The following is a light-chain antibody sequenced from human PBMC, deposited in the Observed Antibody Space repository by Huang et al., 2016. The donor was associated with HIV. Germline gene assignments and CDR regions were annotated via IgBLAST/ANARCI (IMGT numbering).Light chain of an antibody. V-gene: IGKV3-11*01. CDR1: QRVTSY. CDR2: DTS. CDR3: QQRSNWPPRLT. Sequence: EIVLTQSPTTLSLSPGERATLSCRASQRVTSYLAWYQHKPGQAPRLLIYDTSNRATGIPARFSGSGSGTDFTLTITSLEPEDFALYYCQQRSNWPPRLTFGGGTKVEI. J-gene: IGKJ4*01.